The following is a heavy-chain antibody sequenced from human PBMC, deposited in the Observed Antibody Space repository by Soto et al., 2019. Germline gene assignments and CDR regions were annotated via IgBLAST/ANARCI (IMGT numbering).Heavy chain of an antibody. CDR1: GFTFSSYA. Sequence: EVQLLQSGGGLVQPGGSLRLSCAASGFTFSSYAMSWVRQAPGKGLEWVSTISGTGGSTYYPDSVKGRFTISRDNSKNTVYLQMNSLRAEDAAVYYCAKEMYSGYYLFDYWGQGTLVTVSS. V-gene: IGHV3-23*01. D-gene: IGHD3-22*01. J-gene: IGHJ4*02. CDR2: ISGTGGST. CDR3: AKEMYSGYYLFDY.